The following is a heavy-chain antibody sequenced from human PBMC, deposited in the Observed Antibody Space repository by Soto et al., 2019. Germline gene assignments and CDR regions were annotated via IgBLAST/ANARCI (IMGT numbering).Heavy chain of an antibody. Sequence: QVQLVQSGAEVKKPGSSVKVSCKASGGTFSSYTISWVRQAPGQGLEWMGRIIPILGIANYAQKFQGKVTITADKSTSTAYIELISLRSGDTAVYYCARDSPYTAMVSVPLDWGQGTLVTVSS. CDR2: IIPILGIA. V-gene: IGHV1-69*08. CDR1: GGTFSSYT. D-gene: IGHD5-18*01. J-gene: IGHJ4*02. CDR3: ARDSPYTAMVSVPLD.